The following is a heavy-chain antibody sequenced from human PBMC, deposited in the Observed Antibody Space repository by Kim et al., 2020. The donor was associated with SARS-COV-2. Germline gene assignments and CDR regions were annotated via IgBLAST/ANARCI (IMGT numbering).Heavy chain of an antibody. CDR1: GFTFTSSA. V-gene: IGHV1-58*02. CDR3: AADFTDCSGGSCYRRDV. CDR2: IVVGNGNT. Sequence: SVKVSCKASGFTFTSSAMQWVRQARGQRLEWIGWIVVGNGNTNYAQKFQERVTITRDMSTSTAYMELSSLRSEDTAVYYCAADFTDCSGGSCYRRDVWGKGTTVTVSS. D-gene: IGHD2-15*01. J-gene: IGHJ6*04.